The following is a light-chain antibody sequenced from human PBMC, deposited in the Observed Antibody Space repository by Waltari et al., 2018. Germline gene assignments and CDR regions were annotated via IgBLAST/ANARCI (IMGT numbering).Light chain of an antibody. V-gene: IGLV2-23*02. CDR1: TSAVGSYNL. Sequence: QSALTQPASVSGSPGQSITISCTGTTSAVGSYNLFSWYQQHPDKAPKLIIFEVSKRPSGVSNRFSGSKSGNTASLTISGLQAEDEADYYCCSYSGSTMVIFGEGTKLTVL. J-gene: IGLJ2*01. CDR2: EVS. CDR3: CSYSGSTMVI.